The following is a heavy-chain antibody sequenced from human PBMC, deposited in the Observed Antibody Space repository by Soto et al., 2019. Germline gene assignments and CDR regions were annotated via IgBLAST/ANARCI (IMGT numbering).Heavy chain of an antibody. D-gene: IGHD2-21*01. CDR3: VREDAYHFDP. Sequence: PGGSLRLSCAASGFIFSDYSMHWVRQAPGMVLVSVSRIITDGSRTTYADFVKGRFTISRDNAENTLYLQMTSLGADDTAVYYCVREDAYHFDPWGQGTLVTVSS. V-gene: IGHV3-74*01. J-gene: IGHJ5*02. CDR2: IITDGSRT. CDR1: GFIFSDYS.